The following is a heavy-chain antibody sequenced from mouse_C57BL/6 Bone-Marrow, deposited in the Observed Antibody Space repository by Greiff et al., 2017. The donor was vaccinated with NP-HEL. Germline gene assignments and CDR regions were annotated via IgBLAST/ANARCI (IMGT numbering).Heavy chain of an antibody. J-gene: IGHJ2*01. CDR1: GYTFTSYW. CDR3: ASGGYYDETDFDY. V-gene: IGHV1-61*01. CDR2: IYPSDSEN. D-gene: IGHD1-1*01. Sequence: VQLQQPGAELVRPGSSVKLSCKASGYTFTSYWMDWVKQRPGQGLEWIGNIYPSDSENHYNQKFKDKATLTVDKSSSTAYMQLSSLTSEDSAVYYCASGGYYDETDFDYWGQGTTLTVSS.